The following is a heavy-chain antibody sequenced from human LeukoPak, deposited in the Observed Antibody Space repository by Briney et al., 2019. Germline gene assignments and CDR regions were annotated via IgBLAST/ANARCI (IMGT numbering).Heavy chain of an antibody. J-gene: IGHJ4*02. CDR3: ARAHYYGSGSYYNPLDY. D-gene: IGHD3-10*01. CDR2: ISAYNGNT. Sequence: ASVKVSCKASGYTFTSYGISWVRQAPGQGLEWMGWISAYNGNTNYAQKLQGRVTMTTDTSTSTAYMELRSLRSDDTAVSYCARAHYYGSGSYYNPLDYWGQGTLVTVSS. CDR1: GYTFTSYG. V-gene: IGHV1-18*01.